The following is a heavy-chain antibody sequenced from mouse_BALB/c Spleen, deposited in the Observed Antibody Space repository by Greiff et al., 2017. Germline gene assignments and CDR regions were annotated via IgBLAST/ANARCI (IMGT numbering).Heavy chain of an antibody. CDR1: GFNIKDYY. D-gene: IGHD1-2*01. Sequence: VQLQQSGAELVRSGASVKLSCTASGFNIKDYYMHWVKQRPEQGLEWIGWIDPENGDTEYAPKFQGKATMTADTSSNTAYLQLSRLTSEDTAVYYCNARTTATDYYAMDYWGQGTSVTVSS. CDR2: IDPENGDT. V-gene: IGHV14-4*02. CDR3: NARTTATDYYAMDY. J-gene: IGHJ4*01.